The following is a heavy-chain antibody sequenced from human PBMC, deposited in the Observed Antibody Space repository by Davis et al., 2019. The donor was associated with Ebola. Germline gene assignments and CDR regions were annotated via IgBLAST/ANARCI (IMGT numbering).Heavy chain of an antibody. V-gene: IGHV1-8*03. CDR1: GYTFTSYD. CDR3: ARENYDFWSGKASFDP. Sequence: ASVKVSCKASGYTFTSYDINWVRQATGQGLEWMGWMNPNSGNTGYAQKFQGRVTITRNTSISTAYMELSSLRSEDTAVYYCARENYDFWSGKASFDPRGQGTLVNVSS. D-gene: IGHD3-3*01. CDR2: MNPNSGNT. J-gene: IGHJ5*02.